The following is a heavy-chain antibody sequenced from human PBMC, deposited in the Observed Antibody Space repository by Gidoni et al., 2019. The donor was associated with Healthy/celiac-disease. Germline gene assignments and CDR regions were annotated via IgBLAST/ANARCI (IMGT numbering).Heavy chain of an antibody. J-gene: IGHJ6*02. CDR3: ASFSDFWSGYPRYYYYGMDV. D-gene: IGHD3-3*01. Sequence: QVQLVQSGAEVKKPVSSVRLSCKVSGGTSSSYAISWVRQAPGQGLEWMGRIIPILGIENYEQKCQGRVTITADKSTSTAYMGLSSLRSEDTDVYYCASFSDFWSGYPRYYYYGMDVWGQGTTVTVSS. V-gene: IGHV1-69*04. CDR2: IIPILGIE. CDR1: GGTSSSYA.